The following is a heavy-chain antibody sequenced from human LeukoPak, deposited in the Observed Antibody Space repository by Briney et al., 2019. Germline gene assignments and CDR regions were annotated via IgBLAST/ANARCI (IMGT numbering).Heavy chain of an antibody. J-gene: IGHJ5*02. CDR2: ISYDGSNE. D-gene: IGHD1-26*01. Sequence: PGGSLRLSCAASGFTFGSYAMHWVRQAPGKGLEWVAIISYDGSNECYADSVKGRFTISRDNSKNPLNLHMNSLTAEDTAVYYCARYYSGSSGRGFDPWGQGTLVTVSS. CDR3: ARYYSGSSGRGFDP. V-gene: IGHV3-30-3*01. CDR1: GFTFGSYA.